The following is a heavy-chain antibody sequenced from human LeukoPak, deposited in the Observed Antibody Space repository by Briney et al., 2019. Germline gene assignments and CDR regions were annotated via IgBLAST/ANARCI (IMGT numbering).Heavy chain of an antibody. CDR2: INHSGST. Sequence: SETLSLTCTVYGGSFSDYYWTWIRQPPGKGLEWIGEINHSGSTNYNPSLKSRVTISVDTSKNQFSLKLSSVTAADTAVYYCARGPVGEYFQHWGQGTLVTVSS. J-gene: IGHJ1*01. CDR3: ARGPVGEYFQH. CDR1: GGSFSDYY. D-gene: IGHD1-26*01. V-gene: IGHV4-34*01.